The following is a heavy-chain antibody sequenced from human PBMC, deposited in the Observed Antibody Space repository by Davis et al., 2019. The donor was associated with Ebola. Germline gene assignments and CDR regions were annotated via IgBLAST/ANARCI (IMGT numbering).Heavy chain of an antibody. CDR1: GGSISSSNW. V-gene: IGHV4-4*02. J-gene: IGHJ4*02. CDR3: ARGPTVKGLGG. Sequence: GSLRLSCAVSGGSISSSNWWSWVRQPPGKGLEWIGEIYHSGSTNYNPSLKSRVTISVDTSKNQFSLKLSSVTAADTAVYYCARGPTVKGLGGWGQGTLVTVSS. CDR2: IYHSGST. D-gene: IGHD4-11*01.